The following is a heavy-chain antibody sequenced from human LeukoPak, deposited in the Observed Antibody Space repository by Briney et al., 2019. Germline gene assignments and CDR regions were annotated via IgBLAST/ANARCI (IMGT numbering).Heavy chain of an antibody. J-gene: IGHJ4*02. V-gene: IGHV3-30*18. CDR3: AKDGNCSSTSCWLGY. CDR1: GFTFSSYG. D-gene: IGHD2-2*03. CDR2: ISYDGSNR. Sequence: LGGSLRLSCAASGFTFSSYGMHGVRQAPGKGLEWVAVISYDGSNRYYADSVRGRFTISRDNSKNTLHLQMNSLRPEDTAVYYCAKDGNCSSTSCWLGYWGQGTLVTVSS.